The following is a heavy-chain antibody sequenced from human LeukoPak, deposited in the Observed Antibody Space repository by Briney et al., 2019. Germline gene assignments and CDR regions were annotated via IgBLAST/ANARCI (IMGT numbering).Heavy chain of an antibody. CDR2: IYSGGST. D-gene: IGHD3-22*01. CDR3: ARDNNYYDRVGQAFDI. Sequence: GGSLRLSCAASGFTFSSYGMSWVRQAPGKGLEWVSVIYSGGSTYYADSVKGRFTISRDNSKNTLYLQMNSLRAEDTAVYYCARDNNYYDRVGQAFDIWGQGTMVTVSS. CDR1: GFTFSSYG. J-gene: IGHJ3*02. V-gene: IGHV3-53*01.